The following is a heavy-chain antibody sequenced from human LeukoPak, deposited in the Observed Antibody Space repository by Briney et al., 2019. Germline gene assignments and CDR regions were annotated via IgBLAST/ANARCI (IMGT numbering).Heavy chain of an antibody. V-gene: IGHV3-30-3*01. CDR1: GFTFNDFA. Sequence: PGGSLRLSCAASGFTFNDFALHWVRQAPDKGLEWVAVVSNDGNNKYYADSVKGRFTISRDNSKNTLYLQMNSLRAEDTAVYYCAKDWQQLVGGTVDYWGQGTLVTVSS. J-gene: IGHJ4*02. CDR3: AKDWQQLVGGTVDY. D-gene: IGHD6-6*01. CDR2: VSNDGNNK.